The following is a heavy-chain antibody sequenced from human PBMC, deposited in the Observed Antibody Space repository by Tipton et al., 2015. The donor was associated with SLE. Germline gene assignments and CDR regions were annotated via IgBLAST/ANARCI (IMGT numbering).Heavy chain of an antibody. CDR3: AVNVVVKVQVDY. CDR2: FYHSGST. Sequence: TLSLTCNVSGYSISSGYYCDWIRPFPGKGLEWIGSFYHSGSTYYNPSLKSRVTISVDTSKNQFSLKLSSVTAADTAVYYCAVNVVVKVQVDYWGQGALVTVSS. V-gene: IGHV4-38-2*02. J-gene: IGHJ4*02. D-gene: IGHD3-22*01. CDR1: GYSISSGYY.